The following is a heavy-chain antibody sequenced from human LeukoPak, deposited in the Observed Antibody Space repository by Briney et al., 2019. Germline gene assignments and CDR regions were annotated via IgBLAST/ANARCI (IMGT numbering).Heavy chain of an antibody. CDR1: GGSFSGYD. CDR3: ARDLMYSSTWETFN. CDR2: INHSGST. J-gene: IGHJ4*02. V-gene: IGHV4-34*01. D-gene: IGHD6-13*01. Sequence: PSETLSLTCAVYGGSFSGYDWSCIRQPPGKGLEWIGEINHSGSTNYNPSLKSRVTMSLDTSKNQFSLKLTSVTAADTAVYYCARDLMYSSTWETFNWGQGTLVTVSS.